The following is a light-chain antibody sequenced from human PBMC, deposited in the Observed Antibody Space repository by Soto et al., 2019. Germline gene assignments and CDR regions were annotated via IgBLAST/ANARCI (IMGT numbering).Light chain of an antibody. CDR2: TAS. Sequence: DIQMTQSPSTLSVSVGDRVTITCRASQTVNNYLAWYQQKPGKAPKLLIYTASSLKSGVPSRFSGSGSGTEFTLTISSLQTEDFATYYCQQYNTFPSFGQGTRVEI. CDR3: QQYNTFPS. J-gene: IGKJ1*01. CDR1: QTVNNY. V-gene: IGKV1-5*03.